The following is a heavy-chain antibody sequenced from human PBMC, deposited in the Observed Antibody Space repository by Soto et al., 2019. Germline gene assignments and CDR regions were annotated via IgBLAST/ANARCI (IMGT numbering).Heavy chain of an antibody. CDR3: AKSSGNRIAAVNYYYYMDV. CDR1: GFIFSSYA. J-gene: IGHJ6*03. D-gene: IGHD6-13*01. Sequence: GGSLSLSCAASGFIFSSYAMTWVRQAPGKGLEWVSAISGTGGSTYYADSVKGRFTISRDNSENTLSLQMSSLRAEDTAVYYCAKSSGNRIAAVNYYYYMDVWGKGTTVTVSS. V-gene: IGHV3-23*01. CDR2: ISGTGGST.